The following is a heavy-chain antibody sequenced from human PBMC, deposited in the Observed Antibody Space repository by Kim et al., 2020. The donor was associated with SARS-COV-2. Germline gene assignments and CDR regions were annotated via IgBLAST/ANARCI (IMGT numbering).Heavy chain of an antibody. CDR2: ISYDGSNK. CDR1: GFTFSIYA. J-gene: IGHJ1*01. D-gene: IGHD2-2*01. V-gene: IGHV3-30-3*01. CDR3: ATDMNSIVVVPAAIIYFQH. Sequence: GGSLRLSCAASGFTFSIYAMHWVRQAPGKGLEWVAVISYDGSNKYYADSVKGRFTISRDNSKNTLYLQMNSLRAEDTAVYYCATDMNSIVVVPAAIIYFQHWGQGTLVTVSS.